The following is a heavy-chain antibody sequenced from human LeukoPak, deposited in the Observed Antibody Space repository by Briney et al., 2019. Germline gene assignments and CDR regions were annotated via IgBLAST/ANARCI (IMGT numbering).Heavy chain of an antibody. J-gene: IGHJ3*02. CDR2: FDPEDGET. CDR3: ATPGPDWGDAFDI. V-gene: IGHV1-24*01. CDR1: GYSVMELS. D-gene: IGHD3/OR15-3a*01. Sequence: ASVKVSCKVSGYSVMELSMHWVRQAPGKGLEWMGGFDPEDGETIYAQKFQGRVTMTEDTSTDTAYMELSSLRSEDTAVYYCATPGPDWGDAFDIWGQGTVVTVSS.